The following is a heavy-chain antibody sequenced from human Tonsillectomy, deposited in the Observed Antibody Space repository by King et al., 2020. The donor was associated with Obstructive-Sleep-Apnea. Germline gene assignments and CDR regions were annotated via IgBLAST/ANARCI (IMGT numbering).Heavy chain of an antibody. CDR3: TTDPGDYADY. CDR2: IKRKTDDGPT. V-gene: IGHV3-15*01. CDR1: GLTFSNAW. J-gene: IGHJ4*02. D-gene: IGHD4-17*01. Sequence: VQLVESGGGLVKPGGSLRLSCAASGLTFSNAWMSWVRQAPGKGLEWVGRIKRKTDDGPTDYAAPGKGRFTISRDDSKNTLFLQMNARKTEDTAVYYCTTDPGDYADYWGQGTLVTVSS.